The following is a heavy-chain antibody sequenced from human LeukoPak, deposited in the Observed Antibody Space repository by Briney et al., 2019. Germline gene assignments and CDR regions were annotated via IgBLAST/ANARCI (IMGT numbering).Heavy chain of an antibody. CDR2: IYTSGST. D-gene: IGHD3-22*01. V-gene: IGHV4-61*02. CDR3: ARVLTNYYDTGDAFDI. J-gene: IGHJ3*02. CDR1: GGSISSGSYY. Sequence: PSETLSLTCTVSGGSISSGSYYWSWIRQPAGKGLEWIGRIYTSGSTNYNPSLKSRVTMSVDTSKNQFSLKLSSVTAADTAVYYCARVLTNYYDTGDAFDIWGQGTMVTVSS.